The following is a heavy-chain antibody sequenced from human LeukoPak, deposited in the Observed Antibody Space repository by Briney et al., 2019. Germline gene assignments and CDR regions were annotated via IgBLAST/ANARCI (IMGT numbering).Heavy chain of an antibody. D-gene: IGHD4-23*01. CDR2: IYPSDSDT. CDR1: GYSFTTYW. CDR3: AKLRWPQGDRSSFDF. Sequence: PGESLKISCKGSGYSFTTYWIGWVRQMPGKGLEWMGIIYPSDSDTKYSPSFQGQVTISADKSINTPYLQWTSLQASDTAMYYCAKLRWPQGDRSSFDFWGQGTLVTVSS. J-gene: IGHJ4*02. V-gene: IGHV5-51*01.